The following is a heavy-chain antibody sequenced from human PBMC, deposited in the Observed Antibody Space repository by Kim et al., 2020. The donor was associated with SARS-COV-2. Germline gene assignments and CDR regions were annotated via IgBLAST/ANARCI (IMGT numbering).Heavy chain of an antibody. CDR3: ARTGIAAAGTRGDWFDP. J-gene: IGHJ5*02. D-gene: IGHD6-13*01. Sequence: FQGRVTITRDTSASTVYMELSSLRAEDMAVYYCARTGIAAAGTRGDWFDPWGQGTLVTVSS. V-gene: IGHV1-3*01.